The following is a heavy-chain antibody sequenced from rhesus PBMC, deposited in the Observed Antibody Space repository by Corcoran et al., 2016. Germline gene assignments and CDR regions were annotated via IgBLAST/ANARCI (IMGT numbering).Heavy chain of an antibody. CDR2: IYGGGGST. CDR3: ARHGDSYSLFDY. V-gene: IGHV4S11*01. D-gene: IGHD5-12*01. Sequence: QVQLQESGPGLVKPLETLSLTCAVSGGSISSNYWSWILQAPGKGLEWIGYIYGGGGSTKYNPSLKSRVNRSVDTSKTQLSLKLSSVPAADTAVYYCARHGDSYSLFDYWGQGVLVTVSS. CDR1: GGSISSNY. J-gene: IGHJ4*01.